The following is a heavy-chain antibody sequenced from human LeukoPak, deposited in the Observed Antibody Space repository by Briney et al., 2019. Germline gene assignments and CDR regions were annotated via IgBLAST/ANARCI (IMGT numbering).Heavy chain of an antibody. V-gene: IGHV1-2*02. Sequence: PGASVKVSCKASGYTFTGYYMHWVRQAPGQGLEWMGWINPNSGGTNYAQKFQGRVTMTRATSISTAYMELSRLRSDDTAVYYCATEKILRYFDWLPIDYFDYWGQGTLVTVSS. CDR3: ATEKILRYFDWLPIDYFDY. J-gene: IGHJ4*02. CDR2: INPNSGGT. CDR1: GYTFTGYY. D-gene: IGHD3-9*01.